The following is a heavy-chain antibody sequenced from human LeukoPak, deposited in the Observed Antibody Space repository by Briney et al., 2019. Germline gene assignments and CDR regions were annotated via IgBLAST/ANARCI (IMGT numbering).Heavy chain of an antibody. CDR2: ISIGGSGT. CDR1: GFTFSTYA. Sequence: PGGSLRLSCAASGFTFSTYAMSWVRQAPGKGLEWVSSISIGGSGTYYADSLRGRFTISRDNSKNTLYLQMNSLRAEDTAVYYCAKRDNSGWYSLDCWGQGTLVTVSS. V-gene: IGHV3-23*01. J-gene: IGHJ4*02. D-gene: IGHD6-19*01. CDR3: AKRDNSGWYSLDC.